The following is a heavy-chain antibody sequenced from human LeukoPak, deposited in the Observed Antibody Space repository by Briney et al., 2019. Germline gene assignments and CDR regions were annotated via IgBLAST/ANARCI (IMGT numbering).Heavy chain of an antibody. CDR3: ARVTSFYDFWSGPTNYFDY. Sequence: SETLSLTCTVSGGSISSYYWSWIRQPPGKGLEWIGYIYYSGSTNYNPSLKSRVTISVDTSKNQFSLKLSSVTAADTAVYYCARVTSFYDFWSGPTNYFDYWGRGTLVTVSS. D-gene: IGHD3-3*01. CDR1: GGSISSYY. J-gene: IGHJ4*02. CDR2: IYYSGST. V-gene: IGHV4-59*01.